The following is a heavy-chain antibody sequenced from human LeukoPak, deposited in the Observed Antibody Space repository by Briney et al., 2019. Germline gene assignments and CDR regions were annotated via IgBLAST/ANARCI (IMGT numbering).Heavy chain of an antibody. CDR2: ISSNGGST. CDR1: GFTFSSYA. Sequence: PGGSLRLSCAASGFTFSSYAMHWVRQAPGKGLEYVSAISSNGGSTYYANSVKGRFTISRDNSKNTLYLQMGSLRAEDMAVYYCARARPTYAAPHVLRGSFDIWGQG. V-gene: IGHV3-64*01. J-gene: IGHJ3*02. CDR3: ARARPTYAAPHVLRGSFDI. D-gene: IGHD6-6*01.